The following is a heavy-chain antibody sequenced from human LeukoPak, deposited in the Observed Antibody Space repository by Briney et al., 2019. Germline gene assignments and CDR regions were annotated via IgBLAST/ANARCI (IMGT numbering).Heavy chain of an antibody. V-gene: IGHV4-39*07. Sequence: PSETLSLTCTVSGGSISSSSYFWGWIRQPPGKGLEWIGSIYYSGSTYYNPSLKSRVTISVDTSKNQFSLKLSSVTAADTAVYYCARGRQQLVPDYYYYYMDVWGKGTTVTVSS. D-gene: IGHD6-13*01. CDR2: IYYSGST. CDR1: GGSISSSSYF. J-gene: IGHJ6*03. CDR3: ARGRQQLVPDYYYYYMDV.